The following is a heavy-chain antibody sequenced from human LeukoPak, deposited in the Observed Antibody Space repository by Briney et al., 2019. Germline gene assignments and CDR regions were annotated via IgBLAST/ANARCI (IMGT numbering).Heavy chain of an antibody. Sequence: GGSLRLSCAASGFTFSSYSMNWVRQAPGKGLEWVSEISGSGSTIFYADSVKGRFTISRDNANNSMYLQMNSLRVEDTAVYYCASSPRGVYWGQGTLVTVSS. D-gene: IGHD3-10*01. J-gene: IGHJ4*02. CDR1: GFTFSSYS. CDR3: ASSPRGVY. CDR2: ISGSGSTI. V-gene: IGHV3-48*04.